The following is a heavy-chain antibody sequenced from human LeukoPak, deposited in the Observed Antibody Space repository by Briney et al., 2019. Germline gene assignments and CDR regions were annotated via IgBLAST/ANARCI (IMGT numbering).Heavy chain of an antibody. V-gene: IGHV3-30*02. CDR1: GFTFTDYG. D-gene: IGHD3-10*01. CDR2: VQYDGSNK. CDR3: AKDGNFGSGSYYRGDS. J-gene: IGHJ4*02. Sequence: PGGSLRLSCAASGFTFTDYGIHWVRQAPGKGLEWVAFVQYDGSNKYYADSVKGRFIISRDNSKDMLYLQMNSLRAEDTAEYYCAKDGNFGSGSYYRGDSWGQGTLVTVSS.